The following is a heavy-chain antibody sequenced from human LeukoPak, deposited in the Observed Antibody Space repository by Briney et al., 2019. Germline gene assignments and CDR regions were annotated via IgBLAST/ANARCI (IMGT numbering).Heavy chain of an antibody. CDR3: ARVSGIAARPYYYYYYYMDV. CDR2: INHSGST. Sequence: SETLSLTCAVYGGSFSGYYWSWIRQPPGKGLEWIGEINHSGSTNYNPSLKSRVTISVDTSKNQSSLKLSSVTAADTAVYYCARVSGIAARPYYYYYYYMDVWGKGTTVTVSS. J-gene: IGHJ6*03. CDR1: GGSFSGYY. D-gene: IGHD6-6*01. V-gene: IGHV4-34*01.